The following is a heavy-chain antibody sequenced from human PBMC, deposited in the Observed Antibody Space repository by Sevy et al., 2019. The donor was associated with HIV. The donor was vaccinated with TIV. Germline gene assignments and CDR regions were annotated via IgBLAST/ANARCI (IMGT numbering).Heavy chain of an antibody. J-gene: IGHJ4*02. CDR2: VTSDGTT. CDR1: GLTLTTTG. CDR3: AGGDTTMITDLDY. D-gene: IGHD3-16*01. Sequence: GGSLRLSCAASGLTLTTTGMSWVRQAPGKGLEWVAGVTSDGTTYYADSVGDRFTVSRDNSMNTLYLQLNSLRADETAVFYCAGGDTTMITDLDYWGQGTLVTVSS. V-gene: IGHV3-23*01.